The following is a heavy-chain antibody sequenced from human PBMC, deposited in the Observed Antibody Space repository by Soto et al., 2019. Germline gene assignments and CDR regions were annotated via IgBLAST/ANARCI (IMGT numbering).Heavy chain of an antibody. CDR3: ARSGNSGYSPHDY. D-gene: IGHD5-12*01. V-gene: IGHV4-4*07. Sequence: QVLLQESGPELVKPSETLSLTCTVSGGSISPYHWSWIRQPAGKGLEWIGRIYTSGRTNYNPSLKSRLTMSVDTSKNQFSLRLRSVTAADTAMYYGARSGNSGYSPHDYWGQGTLVTVSS. CDR1: GGSISPYH. CDR2: IYTSGRT. J-gene: IGHJ4*02.